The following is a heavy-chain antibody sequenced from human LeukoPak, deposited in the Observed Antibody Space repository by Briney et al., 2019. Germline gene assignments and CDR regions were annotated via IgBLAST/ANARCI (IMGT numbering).Heavy chain of an antibody. D-gene: IGHD1-7*01. CDR3: ARVELAPYYDYMDV. Sequence: GGSLRLSCAASGFSISSYEMNWVRQAPGKGLAWVSHISSSGSTIWYADSVKGRFTISRDNAKNSLYLQMNSLRAEDTAVYYCARVELAPYYDYMDVWGKGTTVTVSS. V-gene: IGHV3-48*03. CDR1: GFSISSYE. CDR2: ISSSGSTI. J-gene: IGHJ6*03.